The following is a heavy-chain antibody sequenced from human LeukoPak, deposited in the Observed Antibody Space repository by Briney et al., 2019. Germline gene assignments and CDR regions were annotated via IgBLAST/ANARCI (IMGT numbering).Heavy chain of an antibody. Sequence: GGSLRLSCAASGFTFSSYGMHWVRQAPGKGLEWVSVISGSGGSTYYADSVKGRFTISRDNSKNTLYLQMNSLRAEDTAVYYCAKISGYYFGDFGYWGQGTLVTVSS. CDR3: AKISGYYFGDFGY. D-gene: IGHD3-22*01. V-gene: IGHV3-23*01. J-gene: IGHJ4*02. CDR1: GFTFSSYG. CDR2: ISGSGGST.